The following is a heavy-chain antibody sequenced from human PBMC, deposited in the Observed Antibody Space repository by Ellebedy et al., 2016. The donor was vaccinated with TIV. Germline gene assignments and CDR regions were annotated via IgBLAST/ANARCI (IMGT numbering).Heavy chain of an antibody. Sequence: GESLKISCMASGFSFSSHAIHWVRQAPGKGLEWVTVISYDGGDEYYADSVKGRFTISRDNSKNTLYLQMNSLRAEDTAVYYCARDRETWFGDPTGLDYWGQGTLVTVSS. V-gene: IGHV3-30-3*01. J-gene: IGHJ4*02. D-gene: IGHD3-10*01. CDR2: ISYDGGDE. CDR3: ARDRETWFGDPTGLDY. CDR1: GFSFSSHA.